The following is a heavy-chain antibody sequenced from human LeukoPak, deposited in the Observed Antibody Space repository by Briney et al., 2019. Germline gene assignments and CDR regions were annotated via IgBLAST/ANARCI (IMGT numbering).Heavy chain of an antibody. CDR2: IYSDDST. Sequence: AGSLRLSCAASGFTVSSNYMSWIRMASGTGLERDSVIYSDDSTYYADSVYGRFPISRDNYKHMLYLQMSSLTVDATAVDICARLQQPSGCFDYGGQGTLVTVSS. CDR1: GFTVSSNY. V-gene: IGHV3-53*01. CDR3: ARLQQPSGCFDY. D-gene: IGHD6-13*01. J-gene: IGHJ4*02.